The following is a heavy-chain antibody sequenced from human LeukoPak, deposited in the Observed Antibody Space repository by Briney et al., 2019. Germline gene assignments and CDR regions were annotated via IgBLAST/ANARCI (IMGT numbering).Heavy chain of an antibody. V-gene: IGHV5-51*01. J-gene: IGHJ4*02. CDR2: IYPGDSDT. Sequence: GESLKISCKGSGYTFTNYWIGWVRQMAGKGLELMGFIYPGDSDTRYSPSFQGQVTISADKSISTAYLQWTSLKASDNATYYCARSSGRRYFDSWGQGTLVTASS. D-gene: IGHD3-22*01. CDR1: GYTFTNYW. CDR3: ARSSGRRYFDS.